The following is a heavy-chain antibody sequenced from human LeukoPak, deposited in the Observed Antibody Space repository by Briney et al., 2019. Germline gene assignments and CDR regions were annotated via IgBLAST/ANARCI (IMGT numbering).Heavy chain of an antibody. V-gene: IGHV1-2*02. CDR3: ARDHSGNYLFDY. D-gene: IGHD1-26*01. J-gene: IGHJ4*02. CDR2: INPNSGGT. Sequence: ASVKVSCKASGYIFTGYYIHWVRQAPGQGLEWMGWINPNSGGTNYAQKFLGRVTMTSDTSISTAYMELSRLKSDDTAVYYCARDHSGNYLFDYWGQGALVTVSS. CDR1: GYIFTGYY.